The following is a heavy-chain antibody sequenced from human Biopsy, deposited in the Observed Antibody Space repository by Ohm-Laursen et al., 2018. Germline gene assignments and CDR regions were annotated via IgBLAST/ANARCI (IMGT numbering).Heavy chain of an antibody. Sequence: SETLSLTCTVSGDSIRNYYWSWIRQAAGKGLEWIGRIYPGGGTIYNPSLKSRVTMSVDTSKNHFSLNLNSVTAADTAVYSCARHSPAPNWTFDYWGQGTQVTVSS. J-gene: IGHJ4*02. CDR1: GDSIRNYY. CDR3: ARHSPAPNWTFDY. V-gene: IGHV4-4*07. D-gene: IGHD3/OR15-3a*01. CDR2: IYPGGGT.